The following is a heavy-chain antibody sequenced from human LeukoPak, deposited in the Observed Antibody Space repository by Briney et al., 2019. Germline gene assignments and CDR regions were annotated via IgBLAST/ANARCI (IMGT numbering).Heavy chain of an antibody. D-gene: IGHD4-11*01. CDR2: IYHSGST. CDR1: GYSISSGYY. J-gene: IGHJ4*02. V-gene: IGHV4-38-2*02. CDR3: ARASMTTVKIDY. Sequence: SETLSLTCTVSGYSISSGYYWGWIRQPPGKGLEWIGSIYHSGSTYYNPSLKSRVTISVDTSKNQFSLKLSSVTAADTAVYYCARASMTTVKIDYWGQGTLVTVSS.